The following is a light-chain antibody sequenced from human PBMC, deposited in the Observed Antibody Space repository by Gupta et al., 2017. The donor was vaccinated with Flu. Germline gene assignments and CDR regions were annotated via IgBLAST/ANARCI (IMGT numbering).Light chain of an antibody. V-gene: IGLV1-47*01. CDR1: SSNLGTDY. Sequence: RVTISSSGSSSNLGTDYVSCHQHLPGPAPNLLIYNNSRRPSGVPARFSGSKSGTSASLAISGLRAEDEADYYCAAWDDTRSGYVFGTGTKVTVL. J-gene: IGLJ1*01. CDR2: NNS. CDR3: AAWDDTRSGYV.